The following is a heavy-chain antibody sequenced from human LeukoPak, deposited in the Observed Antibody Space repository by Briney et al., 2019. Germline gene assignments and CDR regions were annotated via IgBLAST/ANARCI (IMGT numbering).Heavy chain of an antibody. CDR2: ISYDGSNK. D-gene: IGHD6-19*01. Sequence: PGRSLRLSCAASGFTFSSYAMHWVRQAPGKGLEWVAVISYDGSNKYYADSVKGRFTISRVNSKNTLYLQMNSLRAEDTAVYYCAGSSSGWDYFDYWGQGTLVTVSS. J-gene: IGHJ4*02. CDR3: AGSSSGWDYFDY. CDR1: GFTFSSYA. V-gene: IGHV3-30*04.